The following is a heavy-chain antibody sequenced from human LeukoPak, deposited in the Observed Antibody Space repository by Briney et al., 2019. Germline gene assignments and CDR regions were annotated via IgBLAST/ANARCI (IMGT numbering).Heavy chain of an antibody. Sequence: SETLSLTCTVSGGSISSGGYYWSWIRQHPGKGLEWIGYIYYSGSTYYNPSLKSRVTISVDTSKNQFSLKLSSVTAADTAVYYCARHYGDYDDAFDIWGQGTMVTVSS. J-gene: IGHJ3*02. CDR3: ARHYGDYDDAFDI. D-gene: IGHD4-17*01. V-gene: IGHV4-31*03. CDR1: GGSISSGGYY. CDR2: IYYSGST.